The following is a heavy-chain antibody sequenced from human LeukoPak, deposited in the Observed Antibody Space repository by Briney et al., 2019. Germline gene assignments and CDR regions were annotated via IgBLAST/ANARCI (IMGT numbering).Heavy chain of an antibody. D-gene: IGHD6-13*01. J-gene: IGHJ3*02. V-gene: IGHV1-18*01. Sequence: ASVKVSCKASGYTFTSYGISWVRQAPGQGLEWMGWISAYNGNTNYAQKLQGRVTMTTDTSTSTAYMELRSLRSEDTAVYYCARGIAAAAADAFDIWGQGTMVTVSS. CDR2: ISAYNGNT. CDR1: GYTFTSYG. CDR3: ARGIAAAAADAFDI.